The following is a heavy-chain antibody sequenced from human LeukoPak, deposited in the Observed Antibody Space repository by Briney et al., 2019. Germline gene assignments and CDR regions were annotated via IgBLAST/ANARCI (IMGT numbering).Heavy chain of an antibody. CDR2: MNPNSGNT. D-gene: IGHD1-26*01. CDR3: ATLVGATTNWFDP. CDR1: GYTFTSYD. J-gene: IGHJ5*02. Sequence: ASVKVSCKASGYTFTSYDINWVRQATGQGLEWMGWMNPNSGNTGYAQKFQGRVTITRNTSISTAYMELSSLRSEDTAVYYCATLVGATTNWFDPWGQGTLVTVSS. V-gene: IGHV1-8*03.